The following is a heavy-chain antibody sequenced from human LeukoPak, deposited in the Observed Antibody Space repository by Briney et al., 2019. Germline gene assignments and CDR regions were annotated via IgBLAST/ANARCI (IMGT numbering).Heavy chain of an antibody. CDR3: ASLRGIAVADSPIDY. V-gene: IGHV3-21*01. Sequence: PGGSLRLSCAASGFTFSSYSMNWVRQAPGKGLEWVSSISSSSSYIYYADSVKGRFTISRDNAKNSLYLKMNSLRAEDTAVYYCASLRGIAVADSPIDYWGQGTLVTVSS. CDR2: ISSSSSYI. CDR1: GFTFSSYS. D-gene: IGHD6-19*01. J-gene: IGHJ4*02.